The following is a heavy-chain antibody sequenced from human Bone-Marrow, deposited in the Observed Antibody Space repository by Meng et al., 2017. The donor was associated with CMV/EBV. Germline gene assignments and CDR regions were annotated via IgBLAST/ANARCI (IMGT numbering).Heavy chain of an antibody. CDR1: GFTFSSYW. Sequence: GGSLRLSCTGSGFTFSSYWMSWVRQAPGKGLEWVANIRQDGSEKHYVDSVKGRFTISRDNSKNTLYLQMNSLRAEDTAVYYCAKKRSGSGYYYYGMDVCGQGTTVTASS. V-gene: IGHV3-7*01. D-gene: IGHD3-10*01. CDR3: AKKRSGSGYYYYGMDV. CDR2: IRQDGSEK. J-gene: IGHJ6*02.